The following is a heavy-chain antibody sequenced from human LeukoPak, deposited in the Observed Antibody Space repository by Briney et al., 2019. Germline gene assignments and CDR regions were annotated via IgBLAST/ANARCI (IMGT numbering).Heavy chain of an antibody. CDR1: GFTFSSYW. CDR2: IKQDGSEK. D-gene: IGHD3-16*02. CDR3: GRVMITFGGVIVTTFDY. J-gene: IGHJ4*02. V-gene: IGHV3-7*04. Sequence: GGSLRLSCAASGFTFSSYWMSWVRQAPGKGLEWVANIKQDGSEKYYVDSVKGRFTISRDNAKNSLYLQMNSLRAEDTAVYYCGRVMITFGGVIVTTFDYWGQGTLVTVSS.